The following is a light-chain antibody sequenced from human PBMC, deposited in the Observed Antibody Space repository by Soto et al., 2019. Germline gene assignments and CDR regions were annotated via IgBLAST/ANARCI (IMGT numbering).Light chain of an antibody. V-gene: IGKV1-39*01. CDR3: QQSYSTRFT. CDR1: QSISSY. J-gene: IGKJ3*01. Sequence: DIQMTQSPSSLSASVGDRVTITCRASQSISSYLNWYQQKPGKAPKLLIYAASSLQGGVPSRFSGSGSGTDFTLTISSLQPEDSATYYCQQSYSTRFTFGPGTKVDIK. CDR2: AAS.